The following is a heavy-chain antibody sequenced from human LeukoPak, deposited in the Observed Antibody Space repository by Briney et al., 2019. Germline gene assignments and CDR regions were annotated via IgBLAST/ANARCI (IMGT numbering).Heavy chain of an antibody. CDR1: GGSISSRNW. Sequence: SGTLSLTCAVSGGSISSRNWWSWVRQPPGKGLEWIGEIYHSGSTNYNPSLQSRVSISVDKSKNQFSLRLSSVTTADTAFYYCARSRGGYGDYGSWFDPWGQGTLVTVSS. CDR2: IYHSGST. D-gene: IGHD4-17*01. CDR3: ARSRGGYGDYGSWFDP. V-gene: IGHV4-4*02. J-gene: IGHJ5*02.